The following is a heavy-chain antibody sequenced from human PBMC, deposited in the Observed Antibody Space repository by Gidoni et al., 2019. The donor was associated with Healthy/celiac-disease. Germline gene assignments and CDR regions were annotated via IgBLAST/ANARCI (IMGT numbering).Heavy chain of an antibody. CDR2: IRSKANSYAT. V-gene: IGHV3-73*02. CDR3: TRRGYAAAGTSVDY. D-gene: IGHD6-13*01. J-gene: IGHJ4*02. CDR1: GFTFSGSA. Sequence: EVQLVESGGGLVQPGGSLKLSCAASGFTFSGSAMHWVRQASGKGLEWVGRIRSKANSYATAYAASVKGRFTISRDDSKNTAYLQMNSLKTEDTAVYYCTRRGYAAAGTSVDYWGQGTLVTVSS.